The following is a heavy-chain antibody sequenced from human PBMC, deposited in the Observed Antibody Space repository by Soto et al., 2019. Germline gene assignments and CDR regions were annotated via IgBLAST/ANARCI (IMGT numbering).Heavy chain of an antibody. J-gene: IGHJ6*02. V-gene: IGHV3-11*05. CDR1: GFTFSNYY. CDR2: TSSSSSYT. D-gene: IGHD3-10*01. Sequence: QVQLVESGGGLVKPGGSLRLSCAASGFTFSNYYRSWIRQAPGKGLEWVSYTSSSSSYTNYAASVKGRFTISRDNAKNSLYPQMNSLRAEDTAVYYCAGGHLWFGVHYSSYGMDVWGQGTTVTVSS. CDR3: AGGHLWFGVHYSSYGMDV.